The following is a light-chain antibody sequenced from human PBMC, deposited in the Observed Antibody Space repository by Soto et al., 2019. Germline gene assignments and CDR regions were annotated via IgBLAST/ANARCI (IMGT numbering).Light chain of an antibody. Sequence: EIVLTQSPATLSLSPGDRATLSCRASQSVSTYLAWYQQKPGQAPRLLIYDTSNRATGIPAKFSGSGSGTDFTLTISSLGHEDFAVYYCQQRSTWPATFGPGTKADIK. CDR1: QSVSTY. V-gene: IGKV3-11*01. J-gene: IGKJ3*01. CDR2: DTS. CDR3: QQRSTWPAT.